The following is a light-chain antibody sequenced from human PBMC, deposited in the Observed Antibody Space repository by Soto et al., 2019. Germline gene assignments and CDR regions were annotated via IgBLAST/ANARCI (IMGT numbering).Light chain of an antibody. CDR1: GSNIGAPFD. V-gene: IGLV1-40*01. CDR3: QSYDGGLSGYV. Sequence: QSVLPQPPSVSGAPGQRVTISCTGSGSNIGAPFDVHWYQQLPGTAPKLVIYANKNRPSGVPDLFSGSKSGTSASLAITGLQTDDEAYYYCQSYDGGLSGYVFGTGTKLTVL. J-gene: IGLJ1*01. CDR2: ANK.